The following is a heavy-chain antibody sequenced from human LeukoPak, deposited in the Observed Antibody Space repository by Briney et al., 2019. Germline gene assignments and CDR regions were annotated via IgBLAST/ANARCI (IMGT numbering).Heavy chain of an antibody. D-gene: IGHD3-22*01. V-gene: IGHV4-39*07. CDR3: ARRYYYDSSGFLWESFDI. CDR2: IYYSGST. J-gene: IGHJ3*02. Sequence: SETLSLTCTVSGGSISSSSYYWGWIRQPPGKGLEWIGSIYYSGSTYYNPSLKSRVTISVDTSKNQFSLKLSSVTAADTAVYYCARRYYYDSSGFLWESFDIWGQGTMVTVSS. CDR1: GGSISSSSYY.